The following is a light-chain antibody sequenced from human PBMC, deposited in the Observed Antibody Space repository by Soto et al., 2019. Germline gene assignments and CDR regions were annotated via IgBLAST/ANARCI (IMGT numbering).Light chain of an antibody. V-gene: IGLV1-36*01. Sequence: QSGLTQSPSVSGARRQSVNISCCGNSSNIGSNAVHCYQQLPGKAPKLLMYYNDMLPSGVSDRLSGSKSGTSASLAISGLQSEDAGDYYCATSNDRLTAWVFGGGTQLTGL. CDR2: YND. CDR1: SSNIGSNA. CDR3: ATSNDRLTAWV. J-gene: IGLJ3*02.